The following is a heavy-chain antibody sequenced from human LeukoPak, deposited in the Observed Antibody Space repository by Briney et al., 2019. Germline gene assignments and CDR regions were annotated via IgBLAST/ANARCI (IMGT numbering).Heavy chain of an antibody. CDR1: GGSFSGYY. Sequence: SETLSLTCAVYGGSFSGYYWSWIRQPPGKGLEWIGEINHSGSTNYNPSLKSRVTISVDTSKNQFSLKLSSVTAADTAVYYCACSGYSYGHPFDYWGQGTLVTVSS. CDR2: INHSGST. J-gene: IGHJ4*02. D-gene: IGHD5-18*01. V-gene: IGHV4-34*01. CDR3: ACSGYSYGHPFDY.